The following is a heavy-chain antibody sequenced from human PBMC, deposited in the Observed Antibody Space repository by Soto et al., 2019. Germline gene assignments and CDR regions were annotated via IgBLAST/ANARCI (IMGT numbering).Heavy chain of an antibody. J-gene: IGHJ4*02. CDR2: ISGSGGST. CDR3: AKARGSSTPAPGSY. D-gene: IGHD3-16*01. CDR1: GFTFGSYA. V-gene: IGHV3-23*01. Sequence: RLSCAASGFTFGSYAMSWVRQAPGRGLEWVSAISGSGGSTYYADSVKGRFTISRDNSKNTLYLQMNSLGAEDTAIYYCAKARGSSTPAPGSYWGQGSLVTVSS.